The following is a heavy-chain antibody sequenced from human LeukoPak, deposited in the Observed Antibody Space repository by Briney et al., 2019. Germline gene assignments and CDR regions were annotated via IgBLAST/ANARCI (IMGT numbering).Heavy chain of an antibody. J-gene: IGHJ4*02. V-gene: IGHV3-23*01. D-gene: IGHD3-22*01. CDR1: GFTFSSYA. CDR3: AKDSAGGLDGGYYYSYYFDY. Sequence: PGGSLRLSCAASGFTFSSYAMSWVRQAPGKGLEWVSAISGSGGSTYYADSVKGRFTISRDNSKNTLYLQMNSLRAEDTAVYYCAKDSAGGLDGGYYYSYYFDYWGQGTLVTVSS. CDR2: ISGSGGST.